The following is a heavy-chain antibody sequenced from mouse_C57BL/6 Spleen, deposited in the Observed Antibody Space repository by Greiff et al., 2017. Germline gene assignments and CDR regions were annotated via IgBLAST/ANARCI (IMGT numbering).Heavy chain of an antibody. V-gene: IGHV5-6*02. CDR3: ARHDGNWYFDV. CDR2: ISSGGSYT. J-gene: IGHJ1*03. Sequence: DVMLVESGGDLVKPGGSLKLSCAASGFTFSSYGMSLVRQTPDKTLEWVATISSGGSYTYYPDSVKGRFTISRDNAKNTLYLQRSILKSEDTAMYYCARHDGNWYFDVWGTGTTVTVSA. D-gene: IGHD2-3*01. CDR1: GFTFSSYG.